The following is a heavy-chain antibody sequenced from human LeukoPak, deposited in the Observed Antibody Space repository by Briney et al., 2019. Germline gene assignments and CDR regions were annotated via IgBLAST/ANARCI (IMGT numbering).Heavy chain of an antibody. CDR1: GYTFTDYY. CDR3: ARVDVPWFGALPRLDY. D-gene: IGHD3-10*01. J-gene: IGHJ4*02. Sequence: SSVTVSCKASGYTFTDYYMHWVRQAPGQGLEWMGWINPNSGGTNYAQKFQGTVTMTSDTSISTAYMELSRLRSDDTAVYYCARVDVPWFGALPRLDYWGQGTLVTVSS. V-gene: IGHV1-2*02. CDR2: INPNSGGT.